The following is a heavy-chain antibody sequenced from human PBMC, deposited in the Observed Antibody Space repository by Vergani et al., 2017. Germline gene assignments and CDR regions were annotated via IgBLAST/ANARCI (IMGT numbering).Heavy chain of an antibody. CDR3: ARSRPYCTSGSCPAI. Sequence: QVQLVQSGAEVKKPGASVKVSCKTSGYTFTGYYMHLVRQAPGQGLEWMGWINPRSGGTNYAQKFQGRVTMTRDTSISTDYMELSGLRSDDTAVYYCARSRPYCTSGSCPAIWGQGTLVTVSS. CDR2: INPRSGGT. J-gene: IGHJ4*02. D-gene: IGHD2-15*01. V-gene: IGHV1-2*02. CDR1: GYTFTGYY.